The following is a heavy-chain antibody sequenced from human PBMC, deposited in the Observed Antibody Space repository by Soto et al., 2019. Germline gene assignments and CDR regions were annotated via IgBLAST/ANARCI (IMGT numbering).Heavy chain of an antibody. CDR3: ARYWAGIVTGRGACGI. V-gene: IGHV4-31*03. Sequence: QVQLQESGQGLVKPSQTLSLTCTVSGCSIRNDNFYWSFLRQRPGKVLECIGYISYSGYTAYHPSLERRVFIAVETANSQFSLTLNSVTAAATSVYYCARYWAGIVTGRGACGIWVRGTLVTVSS. CDR2: ISYSGYT. D-gene: IGHD2-21*02. J-gene: IGHJ3*02. CDR1: GCSIRNDNFY.